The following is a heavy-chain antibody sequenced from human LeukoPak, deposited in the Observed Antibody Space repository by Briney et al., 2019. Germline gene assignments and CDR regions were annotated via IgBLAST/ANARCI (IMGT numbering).Heavy chain of an antibody. CDR3: AKKESRYCSSTSCLIGMDV. CDR1: GFTFSSYA. Sequence: GGSLRLSCAASGFTFSSYAMIWVRQAPGKGLEWVSAISGSGGSTYYADSVKGRFTISRDNSKNTLYLQMNSLRAEDTAVYYCAKKESRYCSSTSCLIGMDVWGQGTTVTVSS. CDR2: ISGSGGST. V-gene: IGHV3-23*01. D-gene: IGHD2-2*01. J-gene: IGHJ6*02.